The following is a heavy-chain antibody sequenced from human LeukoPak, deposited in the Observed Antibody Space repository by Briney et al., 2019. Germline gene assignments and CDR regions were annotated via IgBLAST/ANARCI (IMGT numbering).Heavy chain of an antibody. Sequence: SETLSLTCTVSGYSISSGYYWGWIRQPPGKGLEWIGSIYHSGSTYYNPSLKSRVTISVDTSKNQFSLKLSSVTAADTAVYYCARATAPITIFGVVIDPVDAFDIWGQGTMVTVSS. CDR2: IYHSGST. CDR1: GYSISSGYY. J-gene: IGHJ3*02. V-gene: IGHV4-38-2*02. CDR3: ARATAPITIFGVVIDPVDAFDI. D-gene: IGHD3-3*01.